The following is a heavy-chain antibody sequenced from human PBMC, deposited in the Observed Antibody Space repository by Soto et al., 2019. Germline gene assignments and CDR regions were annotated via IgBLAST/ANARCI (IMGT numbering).Heavy chain of an antibody. Sequence: QVQLVQSGAEVKKPGASVKVSCKASGYTFTSYGISWVRQAPGQGLEWMGWISAYNGNTNYAQKLQVRVTMTTDTSTSTAYMELRTLRSDDTAVYYCAREWTDSGSYQGGYGMDVWGQVTTVTVSS. D-gene: IGHD1-26*01. CDR3: AREWTDSGSYQGGYGMDV. V-gene: IGHV1-18*01. CDR2: ISAYNGNT. J-gene: IGHJ6*02. CDR1: GYTFTSYG.